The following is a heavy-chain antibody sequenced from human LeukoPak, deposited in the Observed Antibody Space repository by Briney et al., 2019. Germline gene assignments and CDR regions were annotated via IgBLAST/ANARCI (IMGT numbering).Heavy chain of an antibody. CDR3: ARDLAHYYDSSGYRTPFDY. Sequence: ASVKVSCKASGYTFTSYAMHWVRQAPGQRLEWMGWINAGNGNTKYSQKFQGRVTITRGTSASTAYMELSSLRSEDTAVYYCARDLAHYYDSSGYRTPFDYWGQGTLVTVSS. CDR2: INAGNGNT. V-gene: IGHV1-3*01. CDR1: GYTFTSYA. J-gene: IGHJ4*02. D-gene: IGHD3-22*01.